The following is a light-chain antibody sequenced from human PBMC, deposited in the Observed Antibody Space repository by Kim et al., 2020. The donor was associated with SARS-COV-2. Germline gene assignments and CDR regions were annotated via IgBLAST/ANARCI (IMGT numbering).Light chain of an antibody. CDR2: ASS. CDR1: QSINKY. CDR3: QQSYSALGGFT. J-gene: IGKJ4*01. Sequence: VGDRVTGTCRASQSINKYLNWYQQKPGQAPKLLIYASSNLQGWVPSRFTGSGSGTDFTLTINSLQPEDFATYYCQQSYSALGGFTFGGGTKVDIK. V-gene: IGKV1-39*01.